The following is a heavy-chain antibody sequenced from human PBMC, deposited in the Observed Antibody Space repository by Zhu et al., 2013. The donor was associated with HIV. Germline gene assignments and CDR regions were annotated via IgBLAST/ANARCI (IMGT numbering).Heavy chain of an antibody. J-gene: IGHJ4*02. CDR3: VTSSGTSPAY. Sequence: VQLEQSGPEVRKPGSSVIVSCKASGYTFSDYYIHWVQQAPGKGLQWMGLVDPADGGTRDAEKFLGRVTITADRALNTAYLELTGLRSDDTAMYYCVTSSGTSPAYWGQGTLVTVSS. CDR2: VDPADGGT. CDR1: GYTFSDYY. D-gene: IGHD1-1*01. V-gene: IGHV1-69-2*01.